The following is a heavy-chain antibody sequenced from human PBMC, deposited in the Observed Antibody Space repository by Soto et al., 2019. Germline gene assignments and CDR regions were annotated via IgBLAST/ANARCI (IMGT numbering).Heavy chain of an antibody. CDR3: ARDGFNYEFWSGYLPSFYGMDV. V-gene: IGHV4-30-4*01. CDR1: GGSISSGDYY. Sequence: SETLSLTCTVSGGSISSGDYYWSWIRQHPGKGLEWIGYIYYSGSTYYNPSLKSRVTISVDTSKNQFSLKLSSVTAADTAVYYCARDGFNYEFWSGYLPSFYGMDVWGQGTTVTVSS. J-gene: IGHJ6*02. CDR2: IYYSGST. D-gene: IGHD3-3*01.